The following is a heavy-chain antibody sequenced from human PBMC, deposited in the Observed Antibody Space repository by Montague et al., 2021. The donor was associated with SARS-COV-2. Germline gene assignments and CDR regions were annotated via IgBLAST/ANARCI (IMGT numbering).Heavy chain of an antibody. Sequence: SETLSLTCTVSGGSISSSSYYWGWIRQPPGKGLEWIGSSYYSGSTYYNPSLKSRVTISVDTSKNQFSLKMSSVTAADTAVYYCARHLPGIVVAEPAAADYWGQGTLVTVSS. CDR1: GGSISSSSYY. CDR3: ARHLPGIVVAEPAAADY. D-gene: IGHD6-19*01. J-gene: IGHJ4*02. V-gene: IGHV4-39*01. CDR2: SYYSGST.